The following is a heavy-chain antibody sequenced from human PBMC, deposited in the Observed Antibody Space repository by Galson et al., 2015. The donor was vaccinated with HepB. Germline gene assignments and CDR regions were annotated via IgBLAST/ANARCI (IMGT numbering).Heavy chain of an antibody. CDR3: AKDTYDDSSGFEI. J-gene: IGHJ4*02. CDR2: ISWNSGSI. D-gene: IGHD3-22*01. V-gene: IGHV3-9*01. Sequence: SLRLSCAASGFTFDDYAMHWVRQAPGKGLEWVSGISWNSGSIGYADSVKGRFTISRDNAKNSLYLQMNSLRAEDTALYYCAKDTYDDSSGFEIWGQGTLVTVSS. CDR1: GFTFDDYA.